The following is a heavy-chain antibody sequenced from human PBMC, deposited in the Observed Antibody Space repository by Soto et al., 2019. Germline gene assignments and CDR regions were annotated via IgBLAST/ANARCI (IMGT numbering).Heavy chain of an antibody. CDR3: ARHEEVVTMFRGVIINSYHYMDV. V-gene: IGHV5-51*01. CDR2: INPGDSDT. CDR1: GYSFTSYW. J-gene: IGHJ6*03. D-gene: IGHD3-10*01. Sequence: GESLKISCKGSGYSFTSYWIGWVRQMPGKGLEWLGIINPGDSDTRYSPSFQGQVTISADKSISTAYLQWSSLKASDTAIYYCARHEEVVTMFRGVIINSYHYMDVWGKGTTVTVSS.